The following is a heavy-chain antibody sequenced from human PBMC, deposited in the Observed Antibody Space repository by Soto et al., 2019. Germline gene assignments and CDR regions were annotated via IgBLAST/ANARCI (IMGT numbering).Heavy chain of an antibody. CDR3: AKDKHLYGSGSPFDY. D-gene: IGHD3-10*01. V-gene: IGHV3-23*01. CDR1: GFTFRGFA. Sequence: GSLQISCAASGFTFRGFAMSGVRQAPGKGLEWVSAISGSGGSTYYADSVKGRFTISRDNSKNTLYLQMNSLRAEDTAVYYCAKDKHLYGSGSPFDYWGQGTLVTVSS. CDR2: ISGSGGST. J-gene: IGHJ4*02.